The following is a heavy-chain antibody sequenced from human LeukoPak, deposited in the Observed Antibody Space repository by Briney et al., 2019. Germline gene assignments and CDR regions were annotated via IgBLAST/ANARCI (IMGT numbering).Heavy chain of an antibody. CDR3: ARGLAAAAHFDY. CDR1: GYTFTCYY. J-gene: IGHJ4*02. CDR2: INPNRGGT. D-gene: IGHD6-13*01. Sequence: GASVKVSCKASGYTFTCYYMHWVGQAPGQGLAWMGWINPNRGGTNYAQKFQGRVTMTRDTYISTAYMELSRLRSDDTAVYYCARGLAAAAHFDYWGQGTLVTVSS. V-gene: IGHV1-2*02.